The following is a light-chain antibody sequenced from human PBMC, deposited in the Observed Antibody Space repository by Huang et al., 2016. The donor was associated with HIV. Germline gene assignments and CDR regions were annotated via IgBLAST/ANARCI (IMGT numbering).Light chain of an antibody. Sequence: AIQMTQSPSSLSASVGDRVTITCRASQGITDGLAWYQQKPGKAPKLLSSGASTLRGGVPSRFSGSGSGTDFTLTINSLQPEDYATYYCLQDHNYPRTFGQGTKVEI. J-gene: IGKJ1*01. CDR3: LQDHNYPRT. CDR2: GAS. CDR1: QGITDG. V-gene: IGKV1-6*01.